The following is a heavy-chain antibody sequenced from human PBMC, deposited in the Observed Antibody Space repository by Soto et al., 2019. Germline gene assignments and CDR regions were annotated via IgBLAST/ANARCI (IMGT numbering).Heavy chain of an antibody. V-gene: IGHV4-30-4*01. CDR1: GDCIHVGGYY. Sequence: SETLSLSCSVSGDCIHVGGYYWTWIRQRPGKGLEWMGYIYYTGKTYYNPSLESRLTMSVDRSKNQFSLRLTSVTAADTAVYFCGRDLTSNANCIDPWGQGTLVPSPQ. J-gene: IGHJ5*02. D-gene: IGHD2-2*01. CDR3: GRDLTSNANCIDP. CDR2: IYYTGKT.